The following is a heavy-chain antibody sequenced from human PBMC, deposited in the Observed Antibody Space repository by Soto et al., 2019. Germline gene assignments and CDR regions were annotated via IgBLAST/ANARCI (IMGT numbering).Heavy chain of an antibody. Sequence: SETLSLTSTVSGGSISSYYWSWIRQPPGKGLEWIGYIYYSGSTNYNPSLKSRVTISVDTSKNQFSLKLSSVTAADTAVYYCARVNYYDSSGYLIDYWGQGTLVTVSS. CDR1: GGSISSYY. J-gene: IGHJ4*02. D-gene: IGHD3-22*01. CDR2: IYYSGST. V-gene: IGHV4-59*01. CDR3: ARVNYYDSSGYLIDY.